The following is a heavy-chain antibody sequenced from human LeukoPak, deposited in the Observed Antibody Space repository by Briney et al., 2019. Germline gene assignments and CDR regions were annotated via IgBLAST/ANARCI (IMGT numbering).Heavy chain of an antibody. CDR2: IIPIFGTA. CDR3: ARGLGAAGNSGTDY. V-gene: IGHV1-69*13. J-gene: IGHJ4*02. D-gene: IGHD6-13*01. CDR1: GGTFSSYA. Sequence: SVKISCKASGGTFSSYAISWVRQAPGQGLEWMGGIIPIFGTANYAQKFQGRVTITADESASTAYMELSSLRSEDTAVYYCARGLGAAGNSGTDYWGQGTLVTVSS.